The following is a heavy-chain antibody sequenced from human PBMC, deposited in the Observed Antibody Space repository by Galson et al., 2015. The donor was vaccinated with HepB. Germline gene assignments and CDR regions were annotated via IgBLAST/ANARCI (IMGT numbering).Heavy chain of an antibody. CDR3: AKDGREEWLENYYGMDV. J-gene: IGHJ6*02. V-gene: IGHV3-23*01. CDR2: ISGSGGST. D-gene: IGHD6-19*01. CDR1: GFTFRNYA. Sequence: SLRLSCAASGFTFRNYAMSWVRQAPGKGLEWVSGISGSGGSTYYADSVKGRFTISRDNSKNTLYLQMNSLRAEDTAVYYCAKDGREEWLENYYGMDVWGQGTTVTVSS.